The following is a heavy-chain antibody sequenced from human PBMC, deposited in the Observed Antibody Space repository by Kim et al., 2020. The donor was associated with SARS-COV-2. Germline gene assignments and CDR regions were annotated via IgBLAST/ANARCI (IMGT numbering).Heavy chain of an antibody. V-gene: IGHV3-33*01. CDR3: ARVVVLGAFDI. D-gene: IGHD2-15*01. Sequence: KKYPDTGKSQYTNSRDNSKNTLYRQMNGLRAEDTAVYYCARVVVLGAFDIWGQGTMVTVSS. CDR2: K. J-gene: IGHJ3*02.